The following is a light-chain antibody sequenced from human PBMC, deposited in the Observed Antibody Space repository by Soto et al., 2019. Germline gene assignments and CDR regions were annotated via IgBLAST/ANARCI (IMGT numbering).Light chain of an antibody. CDR3: GSYTSSSTWV. Sequence: QSALTQPASVSGSPGQSITISCTGTINDVGGYNYVSWYQQHPGKAPKLMIYDVSNRPSGVSSRFSGSKSGNTASLTISGLQAEDEADYYCGSYTSSSTWVFGGGTKLTVL. CDR2: DVS. CDR1: INDVGGYNY. V-gene: IGLV2-14*01. J-gene: IGLJ3*02.